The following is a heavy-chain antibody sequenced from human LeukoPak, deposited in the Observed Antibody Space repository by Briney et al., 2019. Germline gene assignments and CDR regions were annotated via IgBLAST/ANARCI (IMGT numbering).Heavy chain of an antibody. CDR2: INHSGST. V-gene: IGHV4-34*01. CDR3: AVRKYYGSGSYYKRQNAFDI. CDR1: GGSFSGYY. Sequence: PSETLSLTCAVYGGSFSGYYWSWIRQPPGKGLEWIGEINHSGSTNYNPSLKSRVTISVDTSKNQFSLKLSSVTAADTAVYYCAVRKYYGSGSYYKRQNAFDIWGQGTMVTVSS. D-gene: IGHD3-10*01. J-gene: IGHJ3*02.